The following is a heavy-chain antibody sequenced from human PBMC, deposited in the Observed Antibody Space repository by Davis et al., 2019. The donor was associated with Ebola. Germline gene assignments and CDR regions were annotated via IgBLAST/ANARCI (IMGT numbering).Heavy chain of an antibody. J-gene: IGHJ4*02. V-gene: IGHV1-69*13. D-gene: IGHD4-17*01. CDR3: ARDPPYGDYHFDY. CDR1: GGTLRNYV. CDR2: LIPLFETA. Sequence: AASVKVSCKASGGTLRNYVISWVRQAPGQGLEWVGGLIPLFETANYAQKFQGRVTITADGSASTAYMELSSLRSEDTAVYYCARDPPYGDYHFDYWGQGTLVTVSS.